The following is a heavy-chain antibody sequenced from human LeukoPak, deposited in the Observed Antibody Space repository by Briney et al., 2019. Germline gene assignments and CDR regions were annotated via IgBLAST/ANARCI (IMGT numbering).Heavy chain of an antibody. D-gene: IGHD3-22*01. Sequence: GGSLRLSRAASGFKFDDYGMSWVRQAPGEGLEWVCDINWNGAWTGYADSVKGRFTISRDNAKNSLYLQMNSLRAEDTALYYCAGYYYDSSRGFDLWGQGTLVTVSA. CDR3: AGYYYDSSRGFDL. V-gene: IGHV3-20*04. J-gene: IGHJ5*02. CDR1: GFKFDDYG. CDR2: INWNGAWT.